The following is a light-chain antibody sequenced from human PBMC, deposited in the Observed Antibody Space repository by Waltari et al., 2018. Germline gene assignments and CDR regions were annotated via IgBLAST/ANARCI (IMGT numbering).Light chain of an antibody. J-gene: IGLJ2*01. CDR3: ATWDDSLSAVV. CDR2: DNN. V-gene: IGLV1-51*01. Sequence: QSVLTPPPSVSAAPGPRVTISRSGSSSNTGTNYLSWFQHPPGTAPQLLIYDNNKRSSGIPDRFSGSKSGTSATLDITGLQTGDEADYYCATWDDSLSAVVFGGGTKLTVL. CDR1: SSNTGTNY.